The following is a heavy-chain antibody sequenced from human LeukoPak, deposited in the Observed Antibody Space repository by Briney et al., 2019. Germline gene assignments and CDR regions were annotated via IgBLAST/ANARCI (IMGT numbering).Heavy chain of an antibody. Sequence: GGSLRLSCAASGFTFSSYAMSWVRQAPGKGLEWVSAISGSGGSTYYADSVKGRFTISRDNSKNTLYLQMNSLRAEDTAVYYCAKDGDTYYDVLTALYYFDYWGQGTLVTVSS. V-gene: IGHV3-23*01. D-gene: IGHD3-9*01. CDR3: AKDGDTYYDVLTALYYFDY. J-gene: IGHJ4*02. CDR2: ISGSGGST. CDR1: GFTFSSYA.